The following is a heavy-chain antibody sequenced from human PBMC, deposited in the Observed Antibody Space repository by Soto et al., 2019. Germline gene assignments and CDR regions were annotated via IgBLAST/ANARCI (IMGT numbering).Heavy chain of an antibody. Sequence: QITLKESGPTLVKPTQTLTLTCTFSGFSLTTSGVGVGWIRQPPGKALEWLALIYWDDDKRHSPSLKSRLTITKDTSKNQVVLTMTNMDPVDTATYYCAHAICRGGSCYRPFDYWGQGTLVTVSS. J-gene: IGHJ4*02. CDR3: AHAICRGGSCYRPFDY. D-gene: IGHD2-15*01. V-gene: IGHV2-5*02. CDR1: GFSLTTSGVG. CDR2: IYWDDDK.